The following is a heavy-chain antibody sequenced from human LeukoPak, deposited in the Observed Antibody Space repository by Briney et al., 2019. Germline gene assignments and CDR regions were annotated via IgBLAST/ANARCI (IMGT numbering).Heavy chain of an antibody. Sequence: PGGSLRLSCAASGFTFSSYGMHWVRQAPGRGLEWVAFIRYDGSNKYYADSVKGRFTISRDNSKNTLYLQMNSLRAEDTAVYYCAKDFDGYSYGPLDYWGQGTLVTVSS. D-gene: IGHD5-18*01. CDR2: IRYDGSNK. CDR1: GFTFSSYG. V-gene: IGHV3-30*02. CDR3: AKDFDGYSYGPLDY. J-gene: IGHJ4*02.